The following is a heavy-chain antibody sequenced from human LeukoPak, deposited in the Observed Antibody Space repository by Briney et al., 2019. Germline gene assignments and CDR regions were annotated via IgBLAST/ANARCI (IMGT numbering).Heavy chain of an antibody. J-gene: IGHJ5*02. V-gene: IGHV4-39*07. CDR3: ASAYSGSYEWFDP. CDR2: IYYSGST. CDR1: GGSISSSSYY. D-gene: IGHD1-26*01. Sequence: SETLSLTCTVSGGSISSSSYYWGWIRQPPGKGLEWIGSIYYSGSTYYNPSLKSRVTISVDTSKNQFSLKLSSVTAADTAVYYCASAYSGSYEWFDPWGQGTLVTVSS.